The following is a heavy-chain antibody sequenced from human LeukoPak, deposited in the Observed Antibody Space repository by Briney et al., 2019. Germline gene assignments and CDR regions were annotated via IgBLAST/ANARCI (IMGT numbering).Heavy chain of an antibody. CDR1: GFTFSNYG. J-gene: IGHJ4*02. Sequence: GGSLRLSCAASGFTFSNYGMHWVRQAPGKGLEWVAVISYDGSNKYYADSVKGRFTISRDNSKNTLYLQMNSLRAEDTAVYYCAKQSEPYYDFWSGIDYWGQGTLVTVSS. CDR3: AKQSEPYYDFWSGIDY. CDR2: ISYDGSNK. D-gene: IGHD3-3*01. V-gene: IGHV3-30*18.